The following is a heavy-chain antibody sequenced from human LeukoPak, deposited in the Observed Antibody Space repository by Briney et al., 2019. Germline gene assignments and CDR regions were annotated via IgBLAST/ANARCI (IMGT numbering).Heavy chain of an antibody. V-gene: IGHV3-23*01. CDR1: GFTFSSYA. J-gene: IGHJ4*02. D-gene: IGHD3-9*01. CDR3: ATATYYDILTGYYDY. Sequence: GGPLRLSCAASGFTFSSYAMSWVRQAPGKGLEWVSAISGSGGSTYYADSVKGRFTISRDNSKNTLYLQMNSLRAEDTAVYYCATATYYDILTGYYDYWGQGTLVTVSS. CDR2: ISGSGGST.